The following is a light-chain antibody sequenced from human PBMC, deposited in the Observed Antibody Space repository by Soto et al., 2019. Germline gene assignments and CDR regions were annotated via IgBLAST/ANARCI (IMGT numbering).Light chain of an antibody. CDR2: TAS. Sequence: DIQMTQSPSSLPASLLDRVTLTCRSSQSISSYVNWYQQKTGNAPKLLIFTASTLQSGVPSRFSGSGSGKEFTLIISGLQPDDSATYYCQQYTNTNNPWMFGQGTKV. J-gene: IGKJ1*01. CDR3: QQYTNTNNPWM. CDR1: QSISSY. V-gene: IGKV1-39*01.